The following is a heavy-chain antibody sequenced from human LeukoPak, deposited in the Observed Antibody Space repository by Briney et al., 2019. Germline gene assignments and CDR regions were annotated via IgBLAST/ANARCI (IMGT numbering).Heavy chain of an antibody. CDR2: INPNSGGT. D-gene: IGHD2-2*01. CDR3: ARDLGTSSYFDY. J-gene: IGHJ4*02. V-gene: IGHV1-2*02. CDR1: GYTFTGYY. Sequence: ASVKVSCKASGYTFTGYYIHWVRQAPGQGLEWMGWINPNSGGTNYVQKFQGRVTMTRDTSISTAYMELSRLRSDDTAVYYCARDLGTSSYFDYWGQGTLVTVSS.